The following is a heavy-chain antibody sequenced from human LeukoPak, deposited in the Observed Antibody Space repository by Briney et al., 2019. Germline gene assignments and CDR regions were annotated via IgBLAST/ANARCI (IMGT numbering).Heavy chain of an antibody. CDR2: INHSGST. V-gene: IGHV4-34*01. Sequence: SETLSLTCAVYGGSFSGYFWSWIRQPPGKGLEWIGEINHSGSTNYNPSLKSRVTISVDTSKNQFSLELSSVTAADTAVYYCARARRIVVVPAATIFDYWGQGTLVTVSS. CDR3: ARARRIVVVPAATIFDY. CDR1: GGSFSGYF. D-gene: IGHD2-2*01. J-gene: IGHJ4*02.